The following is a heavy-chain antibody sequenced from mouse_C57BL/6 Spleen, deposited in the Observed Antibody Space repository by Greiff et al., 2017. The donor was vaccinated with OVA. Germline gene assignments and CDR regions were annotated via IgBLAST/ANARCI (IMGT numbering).Heavy chain of an antibody. D-gene: IGHD2-1*01. J-gene: IGHJ2*01. CDR1: GFTFSDYY. CDR3: ARGIYGNPFDY. Sequence: EVMLVESEGGLVQPGSSMKLSCTASGFTFSDYYMAWVRQVPEKGLEWVANINYDGSSTYYLDSLKSRFIISRDNAKNILYLQMSSLKSEDTATYYCARGIYGNPFDYWGQGTTLTVSS. V-gene: IGHV5-16*01. CDR2: INYDGSST.